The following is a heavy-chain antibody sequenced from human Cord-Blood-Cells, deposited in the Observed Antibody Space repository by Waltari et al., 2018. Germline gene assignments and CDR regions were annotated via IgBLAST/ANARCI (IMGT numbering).Heavy chain of an antibody. Sequence: QVQLQESGPGLVKPSETLSLTCAVPGYSISSGYYWGWNRQPPGKGLEWIGSIYHSGSTYYNPSLKSRVTISVDTSKNQFSLKLSSVTAADTAVYYCVRLVMADYWGQGTLVTVSS. CDR3: VRLVMADY. CDR2: IYHSGST. CDR1: GYSISSGYY. J-gene: IGHJ4*02. V-gene: IGHV4-38-2*01. D-gene: IGHD3-9*01.